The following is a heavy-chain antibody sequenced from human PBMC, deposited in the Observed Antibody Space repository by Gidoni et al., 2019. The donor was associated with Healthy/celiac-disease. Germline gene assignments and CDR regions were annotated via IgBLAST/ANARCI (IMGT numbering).Heavy chain of an antibody. D-gene: IGHD3-16*01. CDR1: GFTFSSYA. CDR3: ARDDRLGGYYYYYYMDV. Sequence: QVQLVESGGGVVQPGRSLRLSCAASGFTFSSYAMHWVRQAPGKGLEWVSVISYDGSNKYYADSVKGRFTISRDNSKNTLYLQMNSLRAEDTAVYYCARDDRLGGYYYYYYMDVWGKGTTVTVSS. V-gene: IGHV3-30-3*01. J-gene: IGHJ6*03. CDR2: ISYDGSNK.